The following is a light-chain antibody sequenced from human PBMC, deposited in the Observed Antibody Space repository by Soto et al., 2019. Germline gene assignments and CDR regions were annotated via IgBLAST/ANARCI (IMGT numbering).Light chain of an antibody. CDR2: DVS. J-gene: IGLJ3*02. V-gene: IGLV2-14*01. CDR3: SSYTSSSTLWV. Sequence: QSVLTQPASVSGSPGQSITISCTGTSSDVGDYNYVSWYQQHPGKAPKLMIYDVSNRPSGVSYRFSGSKSGNTASLTISGLQAEDEADYYCSSYTSSSTLWVFGGGTKLTVL. CDR1: SSDVGDYNY.